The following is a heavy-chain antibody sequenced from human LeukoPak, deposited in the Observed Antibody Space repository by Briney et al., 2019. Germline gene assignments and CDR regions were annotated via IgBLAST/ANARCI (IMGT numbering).Heavy chain of an antibody. CDR3: ATAQIGSGSYYIKSQFDY. CDR1: GYTLTELS. J-gene: IGHJ4*02. D-gene: IGHD3-10*01. V-gene: IGHV1-24*01. CDR2: FDPEDVER. Sequence: ASVKVSCKVSGYTLTELSMHWVRQVPGKGMEWLGGFDPEDVERIYAQKFQGRVTMTEDTSPDTAYMELSSLRAEDTDVYYCATAQIGSGSYYIKSQFDYWGQGTLVTVSS.